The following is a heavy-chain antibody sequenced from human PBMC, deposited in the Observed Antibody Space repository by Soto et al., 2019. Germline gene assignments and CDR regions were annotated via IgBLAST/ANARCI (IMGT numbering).Heavy chain of an antibody. V-gene: IGHV4-4*02. D-gene: IGHD3-10*02. J-gene: IGHJ5*02. CDR1: GGSISSSNW. CDR2: IYHSGST. Sequence: SETLSLTCAVSGGSISSSNWWSWVRQPPGKGLEWIGEIYHSGSTYYNPSLKSRVTISVDTSKNQFSLKLSSVTAADTAVYYCARDQSGIGYYVDWFDPWGQGTLVTVSS. CDR3: ARDQSGIGYYVDWFDP.